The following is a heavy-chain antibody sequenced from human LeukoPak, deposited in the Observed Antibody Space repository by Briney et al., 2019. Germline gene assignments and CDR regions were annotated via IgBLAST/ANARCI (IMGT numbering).Heavy chain of an antibody. V-gene: IGHV3-23*01. Sequence: GGSLRLSCAASGFTFRRYGMNWVRQAPGKGLEWVSAISGSGGSTYYGDSVKGRFTISRDNSKNTLYLQMNSLRAEDTAVYYCARDRRIYYGPTGGAFDIWGQGTMVTVSS. CDR3: ARDRRIYYGPTGGAFDI. D-gene: IGHD3-10*01. CDR2: ISGSGGST. J-gene: IGHJ3*02. CDR1: GFTFRRYG.